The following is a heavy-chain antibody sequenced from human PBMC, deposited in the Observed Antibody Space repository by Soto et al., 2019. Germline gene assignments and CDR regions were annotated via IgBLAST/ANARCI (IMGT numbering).Heavy chain of an antibody. CDR2: MNPNSGNT. J-gene: IGHJ6*02. Sequence: GASVKVSCKASGYTFTSYDINWVRQATGQGLERMGWMNPNSGNTGYAQKFQGRVTMTRDTSTSTVYMELSSLRSEDTAVYYCARDGVRDLAVAGAVDYYYGMDVWGQGTTVTVSS. CDR1: GYTFTSYD. V-gene: IGHV1-8*01. D-gene: IGHD6-19*01. CDR3: ARDGVRDLAVAGAVDYYYGMDV.